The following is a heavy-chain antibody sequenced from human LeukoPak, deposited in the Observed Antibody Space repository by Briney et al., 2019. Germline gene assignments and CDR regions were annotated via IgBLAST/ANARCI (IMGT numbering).Heavy chain of an antibody. CDR2: VSGGGDST. Sequence: GGSLRLSCAASGFTFSSYVMTWVRQAPGKGLEWVSSVSGGGDSTYYADSVKGRFTISRDNSKSTLYLQMNSLRDGDTAVYYCAKCILRGYYDTSGYYFFDDWGQGALVAVSS. CDR3: AKCILRGYYDTSGYYFFDD. V-gene: IGHV3-23*01. D-gene: IGHD3-22*01. CDR1: GFTFSSYV. J-gene: IGHJ4*02.